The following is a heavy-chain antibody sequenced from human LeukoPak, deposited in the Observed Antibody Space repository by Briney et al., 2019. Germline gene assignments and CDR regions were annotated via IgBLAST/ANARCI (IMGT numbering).Heavy chain of an antibody. J-gene: IGHJ3*02. CDR2: IRRGANSYTT. CDR3: SRDGGEGGNSAFDI. Sequence: PGGSLRLSCAASGFDFTAYGMSWVRQAPGKGLEWVGRIRRGANSYTTEYAASVKGRFTISRDDSKNSLYLHMNSLKTEDTAVYHCSRDGGEGGNSAFDIWGQGTMVTVSS. CDR1: GFDFTAYG. D-gene: IGHD3-16*01. V-gene: IGHV3-72*01.